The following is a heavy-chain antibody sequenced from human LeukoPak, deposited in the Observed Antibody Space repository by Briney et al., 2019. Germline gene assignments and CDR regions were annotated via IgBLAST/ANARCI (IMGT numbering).Heavy chain of an antibody. CDR3: ARGPRGGNWNEALDY. D-gene: IGHD1-1*01. CDR1: GYSFTSYW. Sequence: GESLKISCQASGYSFTSYWVGWVRQMPGKGLEWMGMFYPGDSDNRYSPSFQGQVTISTDNSITTAYLQWSSLRASDTAMYYCARGPRGGNWNEALDYWGQGTLVTVSS. CDR2: FYPGDSDN. V-gene: IGHV5-51*01. J-gene: IGHJ4*02.